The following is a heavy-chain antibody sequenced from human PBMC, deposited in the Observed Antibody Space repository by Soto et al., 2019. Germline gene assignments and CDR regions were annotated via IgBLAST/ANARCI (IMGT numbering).Heavy chain of an antibody. CDR3: ARYFTMVRGVIAWFDP. V-gene: IGHV4-31*03. Sequence: QVQLQESGPGLVKPSQTLSLTCTVSGGSISSGGYYWSWVRQHPGKGLEWIGYIYYSGSTYYNPSLKRRVTISVDTSKNQFSLKLSSVTAADTAVYYCARYFTMVRGVIAWFDPWGQGTLVTVSS. J-gene: IGHJ5*02. CDR2: IYYSGST. D-gene: IGHD3-10*01. CDR1: GGSISSGGYY.